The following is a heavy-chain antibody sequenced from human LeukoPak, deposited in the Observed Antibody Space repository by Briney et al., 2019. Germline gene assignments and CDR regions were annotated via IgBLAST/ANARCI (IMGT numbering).Heavy chain of an antibody. J-gene: IGHJ4*02. V-gene: IGHV3-23*01. Sequence: GGSLRLSCAASGFTVSSNYMSWVRQAPGKGLEWVSSISGSGGSTYYTDSVKGRFTISRDNSKNTLYLQMNSLRAEDTAVYYCAKDRSAVTRDFWGQGTLVTVSS. CDR1: GFTVSSNY. D-gene: IGHD3-10*01. CDR3: AKDRSAVTRDF. CDR2: ISGSGGST.